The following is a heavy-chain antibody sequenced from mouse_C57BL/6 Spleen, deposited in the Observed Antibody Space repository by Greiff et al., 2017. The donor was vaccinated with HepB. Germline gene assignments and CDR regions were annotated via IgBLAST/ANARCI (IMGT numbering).Heavy chain of an antibody. CDR1: GYTFTSYT. J-gene: IGHJ4*01. D-gene: IGHD2-5*01. Sequence: VKLVESGAELARPGASVKMSCKASGYTFTSYTMHWVKQRPGQGLEWIGYINPSSGYTKYNQKFKDKATLTADKSSSTAYMQLSSLTSEDSAVYYCARSSNYDYAMDYWGQGTSVTVSS. CDR3: ARSSNYDYAMDY. V-gene: IGHV1-4*01. CDR2: INPSSGYT.